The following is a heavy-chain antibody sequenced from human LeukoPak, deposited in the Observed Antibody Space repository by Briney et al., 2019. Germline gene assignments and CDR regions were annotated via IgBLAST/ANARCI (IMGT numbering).Heavy chain of an antibody. J-gene: IGHJ4*02. CDR3: AISMVRGVTVSGD. CDR1: GYTFTSYD. Sequence: WASVKVSCKASGYTFTSYDINWVRQATGQGLEWMGWMNPNSGNTGYAQKFQGRVTMTRNTSISTAHMELSSLRSEDTAVYYCAISMVRGVTVSGDWGQGTLVTVSS. CDR2: MNPNSGNT. V-gene: IGHV1-8*01. D-gene: IGHD3-10*01.